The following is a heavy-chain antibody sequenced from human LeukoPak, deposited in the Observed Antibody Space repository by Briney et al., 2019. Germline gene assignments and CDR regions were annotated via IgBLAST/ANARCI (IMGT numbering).Heavy chain of an antibody. CDR2: IDSSGSTI. V-gene: IGHV3-48*01. Sequence: GGSLRLSCAASGFIFNSRSMNWVRQAPGKGLEWLSYIDSSGSTIYYADSVKGRFTVSRDNDRKSLYLQMNSLRAEDTAVYYCVRTAGPGSNNWFDPWGQGTLVTVSS. J-gene: IGHJ5*02. CDR1: GFIFNSRS. D-gene: IGHD3-10*01. CDR3: VRTAGPGSNNWFDP.